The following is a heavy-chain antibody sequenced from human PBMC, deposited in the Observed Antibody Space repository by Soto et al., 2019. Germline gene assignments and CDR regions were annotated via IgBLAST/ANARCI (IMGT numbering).Heavy chain of an antibody. CDR3: ARDGHYDSSGSLDP. CDR2: INSDGSST. D-gene: IGHD3-22*01. Sequence: SLRLSCAASGFTFSSYEMNWVRQAPGKGLVWVSRINSDGSSTSYADSVKGRFTISRDNAKNTLYLQMNSLRAEDTAVYYCARDGHYDSSGSLDPWGQGTLVTVSS. J-gene: IGHJ5*02. V-gene: IGHV3-74*01. CDR1: GFTFSSYE.